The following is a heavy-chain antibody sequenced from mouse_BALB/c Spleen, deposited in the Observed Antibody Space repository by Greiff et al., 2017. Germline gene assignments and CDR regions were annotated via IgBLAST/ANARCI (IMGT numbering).Heavy chain of an antibody. CDR3: ARRGGGNSHYYAMDY. CDR1: GYTFTSYV. J-gene: IGHJ4*01. CDR2: INPYNDGT. Sequence: EVQLQQSGPELVKPGASVKMSCKASGYTFTSYVMHWVKQKPGQGLEWIGYINPYNDGTKYNEKFKGKATLTSDKSSSTAYMELSSLTSEDSAVYYCARRGGGNSHYYAMDYWGQGTSVTVSS. D-gene: IGHD2-1*01. V-gene: IGHV1-14*01.